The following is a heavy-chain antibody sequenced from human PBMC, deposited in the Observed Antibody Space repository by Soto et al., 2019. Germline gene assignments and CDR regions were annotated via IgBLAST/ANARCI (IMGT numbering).Heavy chain of an antibody. Sequence: SETLSLTCAVYGGSFSGYYWSWIRQPPGKGLEWIGEINHSGSTNYNPSLKSRVTTSVDTSKNQFSLKLSSVTAAGTAVYYCARAVTMVRGVQYGMDVWGQGTTVTVSS. J-gene: IGHJ6*02. D-gene: IGHD3-10*01. CDR1: GGSFSGYY. CDR2: INHSGST. CDR3: ARAVTMVRGVQYGMDV. V-gene: IGHV4-34*01.